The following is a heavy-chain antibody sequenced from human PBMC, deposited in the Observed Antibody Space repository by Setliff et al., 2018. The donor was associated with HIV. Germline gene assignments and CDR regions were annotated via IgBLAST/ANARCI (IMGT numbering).Heavy chain of an antibody. J-gene: IGHJ4*02. CDR3: ARVADSSGYYHLDY. CDR1: GGSFSGYS. Sequence: ASETLSLTCAVYGGSFSGYSWSWIRQPPGKGPEWIGEVYHSGSSNYNPSLKSRVTISVDTSKKQFSLKLSSVTAADTAVYHCARVADSSGYYHLDYWGQGTLVTVS. CDR2: VYHSGSS. D-gene: IGHD3-22*01. V-gene: IGHV4-34*01.